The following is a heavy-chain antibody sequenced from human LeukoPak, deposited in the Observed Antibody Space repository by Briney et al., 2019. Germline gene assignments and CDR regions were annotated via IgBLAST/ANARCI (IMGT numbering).Heavy chain of an antibody. CDR1: DGSISSSGYF. CDR3: ARSCSSTSCPYYYYGMDV. CDR2: IYYSGNT. J-gene: IGHJ6*02. Sequence: PSQTLSLTCTVSDGSISSSGYFWGWIRQPPGKGLEWIGSIYYSGNTYYNPSLKSRVTISVDTSKNQFSLKLRSVTAADTAVYYCARSCSSTSCPYYYYGMDVWGQGTTVTVSS. V-gene: IGHV4-39*01. D-gene: IGHD2-2*01.